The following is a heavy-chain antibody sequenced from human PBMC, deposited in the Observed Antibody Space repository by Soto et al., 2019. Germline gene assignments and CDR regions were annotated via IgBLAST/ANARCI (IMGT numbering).Heavy chain of an antibody. CDR2: IYYSGST. J-gene: IGHJ3*02. CDR1: GGSISSSSYY. D-gene: IGHD2-15*01. V-gene: IGHV4-39*01. Sequence: PSETLSLTCTVSGGSISSSSYYWGWIRQPPGKGLEWIGSIYYSGSTYYNPSLKSRVTISVDTSKNQFSLKLSSVTAADTAVYYCARHPVVAATGAFDIWGQGTMVTVS. CDR3: ARHPVVAATGAFDI.